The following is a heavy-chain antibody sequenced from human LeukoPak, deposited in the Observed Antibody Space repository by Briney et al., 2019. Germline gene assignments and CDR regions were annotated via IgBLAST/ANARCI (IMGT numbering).Heavy chain of an antibody. Sequence: PGGSLRLSCAASGFTFSSYAMNWVRQAPGKGLEWVSGISGSGTNTDYIDSVKGRFTVSRDNSKNTLYLQMNSLRAEDTALYYCAKDMAAYYYASGNIDYWGQGTLVTVSS. J-gene: IGHJ4*02. CDR1: GFTFSSYA. CDR3: AKDMAAYYYASGNIDY. CDR2: ISGSGTNT. V-gene: IGHV3-23*01. D-gene: IGHD3-10*01.